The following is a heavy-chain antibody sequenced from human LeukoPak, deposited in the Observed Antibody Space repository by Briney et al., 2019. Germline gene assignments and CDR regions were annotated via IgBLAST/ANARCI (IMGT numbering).Heavy chain of an antibody. D-gene: IGHD3-10*01. CDR2: MYTSGST. V-gene: IGHV4-4*07. CDR1: GGSITSYY. J-gene: IGHJ6*03. CDR3: ARGFYGSGSYSPPYYYMDV. Sequence: PSETLSLTCTVSGGSITSYYWSWIRQPAGKGLEWIGRMYTSGSTNYNPSLKSRVTISVDTSKNQFSLKLSSVTAADTAVYYCARGFYGSGSYSPPYYYMDVWGKGTTVTISS.